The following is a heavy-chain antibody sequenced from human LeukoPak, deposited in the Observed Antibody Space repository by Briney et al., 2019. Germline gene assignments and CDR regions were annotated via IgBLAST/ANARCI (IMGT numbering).Heavy chain of an antibody. CDR2: IYHSGTT. Sequence: SETLSLTCAVSGYSISSGYYWGWIRQPPGKGLEWIGSIYHSGTTHYDPSLNSRVTMSVDTSKNQFSLRLSSVTAADTAVYYCARAGGSSSPYYYYYMDVWGKGTTVTVSS. CDR1: GYSISSGYY. V-gene: IGHV4-38-2*01. D-gene: IGHD6-6*01. CDR3: ARAGGSSSPYYYYYMDV. J-gene: IGHJ6*03.